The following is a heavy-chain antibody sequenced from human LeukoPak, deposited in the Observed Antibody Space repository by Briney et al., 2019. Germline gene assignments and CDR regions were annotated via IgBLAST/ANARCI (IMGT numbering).Heavy chain of an antibody. Sequence: GGSLRLSCAASGFTVSSDYMSWVRQAPGKGLEWVSLIYSGDSTYYADSVRGRFIISRHSSKNTVYLQMNSPRVEDTAVYHCAKEQCPGAFDIWGQGTMVTVSS. CDR3: AKEQCPGAFDI. D-gene: IGHD6-19*01. J-gene: IGHJ3*02. CDR1: GFTVSSDY. V-gene: IGHV3-53*04. CDR2: IYSGDST.